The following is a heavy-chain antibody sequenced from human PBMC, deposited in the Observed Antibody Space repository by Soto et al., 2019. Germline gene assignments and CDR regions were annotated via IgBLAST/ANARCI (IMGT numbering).Heavy chain of an antibody. V-gene: IGHV4-34*01. CDR3: ARAWGNCRGGSCLNFDY. Sequence: QVQLQQWGAGLLKPSETLSLTCAVYGGSFSGFYWSWIRQSPGKGLEWIGEINHRGSTNYNPSLKSRVTLSVDTSKHQFSLKVNSVTAADTAVYYCARAWGNCRGGSCLNFDYWGQGTLLTVAS. CDR1: GGSFSGFY. J-gene: IGHJ4*02. D-gene: IGHD2-15*01. CDR2: INHRGST.